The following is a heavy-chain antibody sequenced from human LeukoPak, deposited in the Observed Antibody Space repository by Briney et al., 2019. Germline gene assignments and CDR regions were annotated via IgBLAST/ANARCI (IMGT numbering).Heavy chain of an antibody. Sequence: SETLSLTCAVYGGSFSGYYWSWIRQPPGKGLEWIGEINHSGSTNYKPSLKSRVTISVDTSKNQFSLKLSSVTAADTAVYYCAGDRCSCGSCYSRYYYYGMDVWGKGTTVTVSS. CDR3: AGDRCSCGSCYSRYYYYGMDV. CDR1: GGSFSGYY. D-gene: IGHD2-15*01. V-gene: IGHV4-34*01. J-gene: IGHJ6*04. CDR2: INHSGST.